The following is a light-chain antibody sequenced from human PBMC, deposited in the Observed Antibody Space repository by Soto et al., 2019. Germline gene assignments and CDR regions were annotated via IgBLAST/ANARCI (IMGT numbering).Light chain of an antibody. CDR1: QSVLYSSNNNNY. V-gene: IGKV4-1*01. CDR2: WAS. Sequence: DIVMTQSPDSLAVSLGERATINCKSSQSVLYSSNNNNYLAWYQQKPGQPPKLLIYWASTRDSGVPDRFSGSGSGTDFSLTISSLQAEDVAVYYCQQYYSTPFTFGPGNKVDIK. J-gene: IGKJ3*01. CDR3: QQYYSTPFT.